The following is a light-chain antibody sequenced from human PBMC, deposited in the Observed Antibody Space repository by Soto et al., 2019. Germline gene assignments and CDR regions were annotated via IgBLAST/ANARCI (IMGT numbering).Light chain of an antibody. CDR1: SSDVGGYNY. CDR3: SSYTSRYTLV. V-gene: IGLV2-14*01. CDR2: DVS. J-gene: IGLJ2*01. Sequence: QSALTQPAPVSGSPGQSITISCTGTSSDVGGYNYVSWYQQHPGKAPKLMIYDVSNRPSGVSNRFSGSKSGNTASLTISGLQAEDEADYYCSSYTSRYTLVFGGGTKLTVL.